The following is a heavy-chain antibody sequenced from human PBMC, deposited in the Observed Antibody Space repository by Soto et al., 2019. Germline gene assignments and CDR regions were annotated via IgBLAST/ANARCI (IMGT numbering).Heavy chain of an antibody. CDR2: IAYDGSNA. CDR1: GFTFRNYA. CDR3: ARGDREDILVVVGARPGEYGIDI. J-gene: IGHJ6*02. Sequence: QVQLVESGGGVVPPGGSLRLSCAASGFTFRNYAMHWVRQAPGKGLECLAVIAYDGSNAFYRDSVKGRFTISRDNSKNTLYQNMNSLRSEDTGVYYCARGDREDILVVVGARPGEYGIDIWGQGTTVTVSS. D-gene: IGHD2-15*01. V-gene: IGHV3-30-3*01.